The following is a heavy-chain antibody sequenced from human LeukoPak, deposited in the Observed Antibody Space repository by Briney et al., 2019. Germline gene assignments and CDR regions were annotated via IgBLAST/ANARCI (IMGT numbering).Heavy chain of an antibody. J-gene: IGHJ5*02. V-gene: IGHV1-18*01. D-gene: IGHD2-15*01. CDR1: GYTFTNYG. Sequence: ASVKVSCKTSGYTFTNYGISWVRQAPGQRLEWMGWISAYNGNTNYAQRLQGRVTMTTDTSTSTAYMELRSLRSDDTAVYYCGRLGYCSGSSCPTSYYNWFDPWAREPWSPSPQ. CDR2: ISAYNGNT. CDR3: GRLGYCSGSSCPTSYYNWFDP.